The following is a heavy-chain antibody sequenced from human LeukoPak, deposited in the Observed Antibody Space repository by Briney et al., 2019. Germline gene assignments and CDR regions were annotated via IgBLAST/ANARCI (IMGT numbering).Heavy chain of an antibody. CDR3: ARDINPWSGYSGFDY. D-gene: IGHD3-3*01. J-gene: IGHJ4*02. V-gene: IGHV6-1*01. CDR2: TYYTSKWYN. CDR1: GDSVSSNRAT. Sequence: SQTLSLTCAISGDSVSSNRATWNRIRQSPSRGLEWLGRTYYTSKWYNDYAVSVKSRITINPDTSKNQFSLQLNSVTPEDTALYYCARDINPWSGYSGFDYWGQGTLVTVSS.